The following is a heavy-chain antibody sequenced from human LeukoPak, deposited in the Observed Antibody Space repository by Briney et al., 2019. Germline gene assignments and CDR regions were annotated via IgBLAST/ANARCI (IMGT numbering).Heavy chain of an antibody. J-gene: IGHJ6*03. D-gene: IGHD2-8*01. V-gene: IGHV3-33*01. CDR1: GFYLGNHG. CDR3: ARHRGSVFKGYMDV. Sequence: PGGSLRLSCEASGFYLGNHGMHWVRQAPGKGLEWEAIIYSDGVNKYCADSMKGRFTISRDTSKNTLFLEMESLTTEDTAVYYCARHRGSVFKGYMDVWGKGTTVSVSS. CDR2: IYSDGVNK.